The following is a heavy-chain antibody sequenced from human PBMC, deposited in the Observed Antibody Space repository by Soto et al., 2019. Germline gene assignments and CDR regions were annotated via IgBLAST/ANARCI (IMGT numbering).Heavy chain of an antibody. D-gene: IGHD2-15*01. J-gene: IGHJ5*02. CDR1: GGSISSYY. CDR3: ARQKTEGPADP. V-gene: IGHV4-59*08. Sequence: PSETLSLTCTVSGGSISSYYWSWIRQPPGKGLEWIGYIYYSGSTNYNPSLKSRVTISVDTSKNQFSLKLSSVTAADTAVYYCARQKTEGPADPWGQGTLVTVSS. CDR2: IYYSGST.